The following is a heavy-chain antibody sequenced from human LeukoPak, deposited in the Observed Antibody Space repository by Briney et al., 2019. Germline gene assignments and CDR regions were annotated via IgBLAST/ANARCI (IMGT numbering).Heavy chain of an antibody. J-gene: IGHJ4*02. D-gene: IGHD5/OR15-5a*01. CDR2: INSDGSST. CDR1: GFTVSSNY. Sequence: PGGSLRLSCAASGFTVSSNYMRWVRQAPGKGLVWVSRINSDGSSTSYADSVKGRFTISRDNAKNTLYLQMNSLRAEDTAVYYCAREDSTIYTPPDYWGQGTLVTVSS. CDR3: AREDSTIYTPPDY. V-gene: IGHV3-74*01.